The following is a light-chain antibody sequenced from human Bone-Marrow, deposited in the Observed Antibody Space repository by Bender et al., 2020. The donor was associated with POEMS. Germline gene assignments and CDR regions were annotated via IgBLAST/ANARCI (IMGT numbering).Light chain of an antibody. Sequence: SYVLTQPPSVSVAPGKTATVTCGGNNIGGKSVHWYQQKSGQAPVVVINEDSKRPSGIPERFSGSSSGTMATLTITGAQVEDKADYYCYSTDNSDDHWGVFGGGTKLTVL. CDR2: EDS. V-gene: IGLV3-10*01. J-gene: IGLJ3*02. CDR1: NIGGKS. CDR3: YSTDNSDDHWGV.